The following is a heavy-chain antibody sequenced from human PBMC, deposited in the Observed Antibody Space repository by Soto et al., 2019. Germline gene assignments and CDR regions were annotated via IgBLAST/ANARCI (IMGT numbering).Heavy chain of an antibody. V-gene: IGHV4-31*03. D-gene: IGHD3-22*01. CDR2: IYYSGST. Sequence: SETLSLTCTVSGGSISSGGYYWSWTRQHPGKGLEWIGYIYYSGSTYYNPSLKSRVTISVDTSKNQFSLKLSSVTAADTAVYYCARDDSSGPDYWGQGTLVTVSS. CDR1: GGSISSGGYY. CDR3: ARDDSSGPDY. J-gene: IGHJ4*02.